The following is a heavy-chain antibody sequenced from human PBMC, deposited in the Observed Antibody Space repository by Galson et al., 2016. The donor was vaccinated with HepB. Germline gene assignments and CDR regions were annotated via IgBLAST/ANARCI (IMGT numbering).Heavy chain of an antibody. CDR1: GFTFSTYT. J-gene: IGHJ3*02. CDR2: ISSSSYTI. Sequence: SLRLSCAASGFTFSTYTMNWVRQAPGKGLEWVSYISSSSYTIYYADSVKGRFTISRDNAKNSLFLQMNSLRDEDTAVYYCARSMGGNSGHDAFDIWGQGTMVTVSS. V-gene: IGHV3-48*02. D-gene: IGHD4-23*01. CDR3: ARSMGGNSGHDAFDI.